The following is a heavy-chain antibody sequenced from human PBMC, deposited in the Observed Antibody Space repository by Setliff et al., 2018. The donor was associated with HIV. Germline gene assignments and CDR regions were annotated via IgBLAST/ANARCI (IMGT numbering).Heavy chain of an antibody. D-gene: IGHD6-13*01. CDR1: GFTFSSYT. CDR3: ARGVAAAGTDY. J-gene: IGHJ4*02. CDR2: ISYSTGYI. Sequence: GGSLRLSCAASGFTFSSYTMNWVRQAPGKGLEWVSSISYSTGYIYYADSVKGRFTISRDNAKSSLYLQMNSLRAEDTAVYYCARGVAAAGTDYWGQGTLVTVSS. V-gene: IGHV3-21*01.